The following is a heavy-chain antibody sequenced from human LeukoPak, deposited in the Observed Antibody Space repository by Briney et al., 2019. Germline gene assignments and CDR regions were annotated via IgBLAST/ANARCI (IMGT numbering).Heavy chain of an antibody. CDR2: INPNSGGT. V-gene: IGHV1-2*02. J-gene: IGHJ6*03. CDR3: AVAAAEDYYYYYYMDV. D-gene: IGHD6-13*01. Sequence: ASVKVSCKASGYTFTGYYIHWVRQAPGQGLEWMGWINPNSGGTNYAQKFQGRVTMTRDTSISTAYMELSRLRSDDTAVYYCAVAAAEDYYYYYYMDVWGKGTTVTVSS. CDR1: GYTFTGYY.